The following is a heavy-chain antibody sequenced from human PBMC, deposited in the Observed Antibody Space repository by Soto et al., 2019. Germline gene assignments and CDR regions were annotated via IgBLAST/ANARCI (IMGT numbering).Heavy chain of an antibody. CDR3: AKDEMKGTLNWFDP. CDR2: IGGGGGSA. CDR1: CITFSSYA. J-gene: IGHJ5*02. V-gene: IGHV3-23*01. D-gene: IGHD1-1*01. Sequence: GGSLRLSCAASCITFSSYAMSWVRQSPGKRLEWVAAIGGGGGSAYYADYVKSQFTICRDNFNNTLYLQMNSLRAEDPAVYNCAKDEMKGTLNWFDPGGQGTLVTVSS.